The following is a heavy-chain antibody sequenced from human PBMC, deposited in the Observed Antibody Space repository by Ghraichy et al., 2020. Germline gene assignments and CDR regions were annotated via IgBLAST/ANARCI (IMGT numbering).Heavy chain of an antibody. CDR1: GASISTYY. V-gene: IGHV4-59*08. J-gene: IGHJ5*02. Sequence: SETLSLTCTVSGASISTYYWSWIRQPPGGDLERIGYIYYTGNSNYNPSLRSRVPISLDTSKNQFSLDLNSVTAAATAIYYCARLGKYQLLYSLGVWFDPWGQGTLVTVYS. CDR3: ARLGKYQLLYSLGVWFDP. D-gene: IGHD2-2*01. CDR2: IYYTGNS.